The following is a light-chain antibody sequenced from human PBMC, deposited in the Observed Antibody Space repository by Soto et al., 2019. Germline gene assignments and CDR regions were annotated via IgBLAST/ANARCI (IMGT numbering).Light chain of an antibody. CDR2: AAS. CDR3: HHYGSSRRT. V-gene: IGKV3-20*01. CDR1: ESVSNNY. J-gene: IGKJ4*01. Sequence: EIVLTQSPGTLSLSPGERGTLSCRASESVSNNYLAWYQQKPGQAPRLLIYAASSRATGIPDRFSGSGSGTDFTLTISRLEPEDFAVYYCHHYGSSRRTFGGGTKVENK.